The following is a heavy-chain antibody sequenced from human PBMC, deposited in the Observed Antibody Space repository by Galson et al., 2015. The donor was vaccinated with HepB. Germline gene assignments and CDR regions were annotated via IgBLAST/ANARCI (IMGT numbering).Heavy chain of an antibody. CDR1: GGTFSSYA. J-gene: IGHJ6*02. CDR2: IIPIFGIA. Sequence: SVKVSCKASGGTFSSYAISWVRQAPGQGLEWMGGIIPIFGIANYAQKFQGRVTITADESTSTAYMELSSLRSEDTAVYYCASPYRRVGHYVTREYYYYGMDVWGQGTTVTVSS. CDR3: ASPYRRVGHYVTREYYYYGMDV. D-gene: IGHD7-27*01. V-gene: IGHV1-69*13.